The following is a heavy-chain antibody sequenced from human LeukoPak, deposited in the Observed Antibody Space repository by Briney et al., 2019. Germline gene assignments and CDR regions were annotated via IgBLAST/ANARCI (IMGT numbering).Heavy chain of an antibody. V-gene: IGHV1-2*02. CDR3: GRGGEYGDYRLDY. Sequence: ASVKVSCKASGYTFTGYYMHWVRQAPGQGLEWMGWINPNSGGTNYAQKFQGRVTMTGDTSISTAYMELSRLRSDDTAVYYCGRGGEYGDYRLDYWGQGTLVTVSS. D-gene: IGHD4-17*01. CDR2: INPNSGGT. J-gene: IGHJ4*02. CDR1: GYTFTGYY.